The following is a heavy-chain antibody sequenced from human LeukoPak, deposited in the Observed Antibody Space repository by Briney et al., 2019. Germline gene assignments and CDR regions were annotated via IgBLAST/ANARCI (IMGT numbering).Heavy chain of an antibody. Sequence: PSATQSLTCTVSGPSIRSSSYYSAWIRQPPGKGLEWIGRIYYSGSTYYNPSLKSRLTIQVDTSSNQFSLKLSSMAAADTAVYYCARDGRIAAADDRSYYLDVWGKGTMVTVSS. J-gene: IGHJ6*03. CDR1: GPSIRSSSYY. CDR2: IYYSGST. D-gene: IGHD6-13*01. CDR3: ARDGRIAAADDRSYYLDV. V-gene: IGHV4-39*07.